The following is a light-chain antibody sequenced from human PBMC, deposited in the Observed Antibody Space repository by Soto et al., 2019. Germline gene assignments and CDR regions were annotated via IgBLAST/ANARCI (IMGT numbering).Light chain of an antibody. V-gene: IGLV2-14*01. Sequence: QSALTQPASVSGSPGQSITISCTGASSDIGTYNYVSWYQQHPGKAPQLMIYEVSNRFSGVSNRFSGSKSGNTASLTISGLQADDEAHYYCSSFTISSTVVFGGGTKLTVL. CDR2: EVS. CDR1: SSDIGTYNY. J-gene: IGLJ2*01. CDR3: SSFTISSTVV.